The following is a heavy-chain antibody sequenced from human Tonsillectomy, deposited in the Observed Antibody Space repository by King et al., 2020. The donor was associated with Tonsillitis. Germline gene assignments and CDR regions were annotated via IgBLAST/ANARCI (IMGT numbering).Heavy chain of an antibody. Sequence: HVQLVESGGGMVQPGRSLRLSCAASGFTFSSYGMHWVRQAPGKGLEWVAVISYDGSNKYCTDSVKGRFTISRDNSKNTLYLQMNSLRAEDTGVYYCARDRVIPVAANYYYYGMDVWGQGTTVTVSS. CDR2: ISYDGSNK. CDR3: ARDRVIPVAANYYYYGMDV. V-gene: IGHV3-30*03. J-gene: IGHJ6*02. D-gene: IGHD6-19*01. CDR1: GFTFSSYG.